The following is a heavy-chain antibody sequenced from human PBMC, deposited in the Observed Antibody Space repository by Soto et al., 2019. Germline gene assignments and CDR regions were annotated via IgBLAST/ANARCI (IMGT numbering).Heavy chain of an antibody. CDR2: IGTSGHA. V-gene: IGHV3-13*01. CDR1: GFTFSGHG. CDR3: ARGGGFGEQYSDAFDI. Sequence: EVQLVETGGGLVQAGGSLRLSCAASGFTFSGHGMHWVRQAAGESLEWVSVIGTSGHAFYADSVQCRFTITREDAKNSVYLQMNSLRDGDTAVYYCARGGGFGEQYSDAFDIWGQGTMVTVSS. D-gene: IGHD3-10*01. J-gene: IGHJ3*02.